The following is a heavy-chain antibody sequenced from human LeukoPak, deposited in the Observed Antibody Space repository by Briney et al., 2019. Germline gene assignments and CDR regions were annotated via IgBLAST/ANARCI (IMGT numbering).Heavy chain of an antibody. Sequence: GGSLRLSCAASGFAFSNFWMHWVRHAPGKGLVWVSQITADGSETTYADSVRGRFTIFRDNAKNTLFLQMNSLRDEDTAVYYCARYGSGSYLKDPFDHWGQGTLVTVSS. J-gene: IGHJ4*02. CDR3: ARYGSGSYLKDPFDH. D-gene: IGHD3-10*01. V-gene: IGHV3-74*01. CDR1: GFAFSNFW. CDR2: ITADGSET.